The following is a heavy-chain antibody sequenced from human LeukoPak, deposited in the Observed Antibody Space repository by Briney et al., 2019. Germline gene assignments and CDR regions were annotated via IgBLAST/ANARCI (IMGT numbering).Heavy chain of an antibody. CDR2: IYDRGTT. Sequence: SETLSLTCTVSGGSITSYCWSWIRQPPGKGLEWIGYIYDRGTTNYNPSLKSRVTISVDTSKNQFSLKLTSVTAADTAVYYCARAPGVVTVFDYWGQGTLVTVSS. CDR1: GGSITSYC. J-gene: IGHJ4*02. D-gene: IGHD2-21*02. V-gene: IGHV4-59*01. CDR3: ARAPGVVTVFDY.